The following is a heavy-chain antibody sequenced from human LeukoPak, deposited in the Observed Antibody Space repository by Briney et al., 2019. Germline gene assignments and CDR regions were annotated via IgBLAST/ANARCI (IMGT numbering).Heavy chain of an antibody. V-gene: IGHV1-2*04. CDR3: ATGAHHGYCSGGSCYSFDY. J-gene: IGHJ4*02. D-gene: IGHD2-15*01. CDR1: GGTFSSYA. Sequence: ASVKVSCKASGGTFSSYAISWVRQAPGQGLEWMGWINPNSGGTNYAQKFQGWVTMTRDTSISTAYMELSRLRSDDTAVYYCATGAHHGYCSGGSCYSFDYWGQGTLVTVSS. CDR2: INPNSGGT.